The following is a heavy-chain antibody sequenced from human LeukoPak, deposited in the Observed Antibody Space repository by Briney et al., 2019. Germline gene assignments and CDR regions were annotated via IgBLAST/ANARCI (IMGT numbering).Heavy chain of an antibody. CDR1: GFTFSSYG. J-gene: IGHJ4*02. Sequence: GRSLRLSCAASGFTFSSYGMHWVRQAPGKGLEWVAVIWYDGSNKYYADSVKGRFTISRDNSKITLYQQMNSLRAEDTAVYYCAKGDGYPDYFDYWGQGTLVTVSS. V-gene: IGHV3-33*06. CDR2: IWYDGSNK. D-gene: IGHD5-24*01. CDR3: AKGDGYPDYFDY.